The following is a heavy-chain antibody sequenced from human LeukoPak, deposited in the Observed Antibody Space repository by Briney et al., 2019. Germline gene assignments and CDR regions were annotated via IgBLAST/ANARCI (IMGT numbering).Heavy chain of an antibody. J-gene: IGHJ4*02. V-gene: IGHV3-15*01. CDR3: TTFES. CDR2: TKSKTDGATT. Sequence: GGSLTLSCAASGLSFSNAWMSWVRQAPGKGLEWVGRTKSKTDGATTDYAAPVKGRFTISTDDSPNTLYLQMNSLKTEDTAVYYCTTFESWGQGTLVTVSS. CDR1: GLSFSNAW.